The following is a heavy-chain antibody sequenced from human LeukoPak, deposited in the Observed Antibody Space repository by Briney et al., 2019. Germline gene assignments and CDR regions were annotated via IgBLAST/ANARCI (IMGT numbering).Heavy chain of an antibody. CDR2: INSDGSST. Sequence: GGSLRLSCAASGFTFSSYWMHWVRQAPGKGLVWVSRINSDGSSTSYADSVKGRFTISRDNAKNSLYLQMNSLRAEDTALYFCAKDILYGSGSDAFDIWGQGTMVTVSS. J-gene: IGHJ3*02. CDR3: AKDILYGSGSDAFDI. V-gene: IGHV3-74*01. CDR1: GFTFSSYW. D-gene: IGHD3-10*01.